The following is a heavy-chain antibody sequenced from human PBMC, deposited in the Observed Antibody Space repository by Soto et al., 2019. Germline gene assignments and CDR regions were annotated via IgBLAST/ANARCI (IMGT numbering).Heavy chain of an antibody. CDR1: GGSFSGYY. V-gene: IGHV4-34*01. D-gene: IGHD3-10*01. CDR3: AKDPYSYGSGRGHNYYGMNV. Sequence: SETLSLTCAVYGGSFSGYYWSWIRQPPGKGLEWIGEINHSGSTNYNPSLKSRVTISVDTSKNQFSLKLSSVTAADTAVYYCAKDPYSYGSGRGHNYYGMNVWGQGTTVTVSS. J-gene: IGHJ6*02. CDR2: INHSGST.